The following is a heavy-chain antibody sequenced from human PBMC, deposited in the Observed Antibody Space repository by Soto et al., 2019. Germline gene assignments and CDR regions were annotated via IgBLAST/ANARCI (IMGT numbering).Heavy chain of an antibody. CDR3: TTGLTIFGVVIDP. CDR2: IKSKTDGGTT. J-gene: IGHJ5*02. CDR1: GFTFSNAL. Sequence: EVQLVESGGGLVKPGGSLRLSCAASGFTFSNALMSWVRQAPGKGREWVGRIKSKTDGGTTDYAAPVKGRFTISRDDSKNTLYLQMNSLKTEDTAVYYCTTGLTIFGVVIDPWGQGTLVTVSS. V-gene: IGHV3-15*01. D-gene: IGHD3-3*01.